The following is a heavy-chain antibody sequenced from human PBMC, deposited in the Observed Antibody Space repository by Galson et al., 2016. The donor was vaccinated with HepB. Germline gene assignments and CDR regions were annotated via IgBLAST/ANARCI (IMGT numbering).Heavy chain of an antibody. J-gene: IGHJ4*02. CDR2: ISSSGSDI. CDR1: GFTFSSYE. Sequence: SLRLSCAASGFTFSSYEMIWVRQASGRGLEWVSYISSSGSDIYYTESVRGRFTISRDNVDNSLYLQMNSLRAEDTAVYYCVRDERIRSGSFRRWDYWGRGTLVTVSS. V-gene: IGHV3-48*03. D-gene: IGHD3-3*01. CDR3: VRDERIRSGSFRRWDY.